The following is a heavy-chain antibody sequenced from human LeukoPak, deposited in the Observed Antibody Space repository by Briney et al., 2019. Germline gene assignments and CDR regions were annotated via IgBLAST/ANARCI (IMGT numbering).Heavy chain of an antibody. D-gene: IGHD1-26*01. CDR1: GGSISSSRYY. CDR3: ATPYSGGYHGLDI. J-gene: IGHJ3*02. Sequence: PSETLSLTCTVAGGSISSSRYYWGWIRQPPGKGLERIGSIYYSGSTYYNPSLRSRVTISVGTSRNQFSLKLSSVTAADTAVYYCATPYSGGYHGLDIWGQGTMITVSS. V-gene: IGHV4-39*01. CDR2: IYYSGST.